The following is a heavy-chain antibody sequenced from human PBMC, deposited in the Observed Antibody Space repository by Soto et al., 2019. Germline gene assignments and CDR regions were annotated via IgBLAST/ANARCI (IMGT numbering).Heavy chain of an antibody. V-gene: IGHV3-23*01. CDR2: ISGSGGST. CDR3: ASGWEPYYYGMDV. CDR1: GFTFSSYA. J-gene: IGHJ6*02. D-gene: IGHD1-26*01. Sequence: PGGSLRLSCAASGFTFSSYAMSWVRQAPGKGLEWVSAISGSGGSTYYADSVKGRFTISRDNSKNTLYLQMNSLRAEDTAVYYCASGWEPYYYGMDVWGQGTTVTVSS.